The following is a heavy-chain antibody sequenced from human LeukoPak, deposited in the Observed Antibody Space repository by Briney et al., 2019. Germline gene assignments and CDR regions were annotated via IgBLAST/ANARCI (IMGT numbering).Heavy chain of an antibody. J-gene: IGHJ5*02. CDR1: GGTFSSYA. Sequence: ASVKVSCKASGGTFSSYAISWVRQAPGQGLEWMGIINPSGGSTSYAQKFQGRVTMTRDTSTSTVYMELSSLRSEDTAVYYCASGVGATTGLNWFDPWGQGTLVTVSS. D-gene: IGHD1-26*01. CDR2: INPSGGST. V-gene: IGHV1-46*01. CDR3: ASGVGATTGLNWFDP.